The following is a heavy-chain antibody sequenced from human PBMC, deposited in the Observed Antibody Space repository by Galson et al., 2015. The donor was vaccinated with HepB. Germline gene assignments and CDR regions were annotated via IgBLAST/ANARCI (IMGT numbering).Heavy chain of an antibody. CDR2: INHSGST. J-gene: IGHJ4*02. CDR3: ARAKNRYYYGSGRAHWLDY. D-gene: IGHD3-10*01. Sequence: ETLSLTCAVYGGSFSGYYWSWIRQPPGKGLEWIGEINHSGSTNYNPSLKSRVTISVDTSKNQFSLKLSSVTAADTAVYYCARAKNRYYYGSGRAHWLDYWGQGTLVTVSS. CDR1: GGSFSGYY. V-gene: IGHV4-34*01.